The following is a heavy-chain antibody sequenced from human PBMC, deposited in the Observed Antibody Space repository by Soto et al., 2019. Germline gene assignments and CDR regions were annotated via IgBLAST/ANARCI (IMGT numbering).Heavy chain of an antibody. D-gene: IGHD2-21*02. V-gene: IGHV3-23*01. CDR1: GFTFRNYG. J-gene: IGHJ5*01. Sequence: EVQLLESGGGLVQPGGSLRLSCAASGFTFRNYGMNWVRQAPGKGLEWVSGISGGGGSTYYADSVKGRFTISRDPSKNTIFLEMNSLRAEDTAVYYCAKGFIVVVTVIRPDDAFDAWGQGTLVTVSS. CDR2: ISGGGGST. CDR3: AKGFIVVVTVIRPDDAFDA.